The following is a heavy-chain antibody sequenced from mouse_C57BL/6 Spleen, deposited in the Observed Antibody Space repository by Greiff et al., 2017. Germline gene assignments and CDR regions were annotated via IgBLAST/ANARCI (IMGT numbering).Heavy chain of an antibody. Sequence: QVQLQQSGAELVRPGASVTLSCKASGYTFTDYEMHWVKQTPVHGLEWIGAIDPETGGTAYNQKFKGKAILTADKSSSTAYMELRSLTSEDSAVYYCGRGTGTGFDYWGQGTTLTVSS. J-gene: IGHJ2*01. CDR1: GYTFTDYE. CDR2: IDPETGGT. CDR3: GRGTGTGFDY. V-gene: IGHV1-15*01. D-gene: IGHD4-1*01.